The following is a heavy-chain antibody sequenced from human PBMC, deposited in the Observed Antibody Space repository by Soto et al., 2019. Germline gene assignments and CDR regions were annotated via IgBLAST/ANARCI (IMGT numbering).Heavy chain of an antibody. CDR3: ARGMDYGDPFDY. CDR2: IYSGGST. V-gene: IGHV3-66*01. D-gene: IGHD4-17*01. CDR1: GFTVSSNY. Sequence: GESLKISCAASGFTVSSNYMSWVRQAPGKGLEWVSVIYSGGSTYYADSVKGRFTISRDNSKNTLYLQMNSLRAEDTAVYYCARGMDYGDPFDYWGQGTLVTVSS. J-gene: IGHJ4*02.